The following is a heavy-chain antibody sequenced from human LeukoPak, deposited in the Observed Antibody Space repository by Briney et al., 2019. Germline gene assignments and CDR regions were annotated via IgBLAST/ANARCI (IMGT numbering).Heavy chain of an antibody. CDR3: ARDSLYSGTNMPTPY. Sequence: VASVKVSCKASGYTFTSYGISWVRQAPGQGLEWMGWISAYNGNTNYAQKLQGRVTMTTDTSTSTAYMELRSLRSDDTAVYYCARDSLYSGTNMPTPYWGQGTLVTVSS. V-gene: IGHV1-18*01. J-gene: IGHJ4*02. CDR1: GYTFTSYG. CDR2: ISAYNGNT. D-gene: IGHD1-26*01.